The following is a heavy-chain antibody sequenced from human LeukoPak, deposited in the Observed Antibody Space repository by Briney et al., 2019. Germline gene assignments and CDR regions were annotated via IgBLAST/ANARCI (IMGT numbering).Heavy chain of an antibody. CDR2: INPSGGST. J-gene: IGHJ4*02. Sequence: ASVKVSCKPSGYTFTSYYVHWVPQAPGQGLKWMGIINPSGGSTSYAQKFQGRVNMTRDMPTSTVYMELSSLRSEDTAVYYCARESLPPRWLPRDAIDYWGQGTLVTVSS. CDR3: ARESLPPRWLPRDAIDY. V-gene: IGHV1-46*01. D-gene: IGHD3-22*01. CDR1: GYTFTSYY.